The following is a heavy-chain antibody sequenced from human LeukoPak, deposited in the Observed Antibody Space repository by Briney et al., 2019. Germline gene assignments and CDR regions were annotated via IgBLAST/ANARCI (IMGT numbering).Heavy chain of an antibody. CDR3: ASGGIAKFDY. J-gene: IGHJ4*02. CDR1: DYSISSGYY. D-gene: IGHD6-13*01. V-gene: IGHV4-38-2*02. CDR2: ISHRGST. Sequence: SETLSLTCIVSDYSISSGYYWGWIRQPPGKGLEWIGSISHRGSTYYNPSLKSRVTISVDTSKNQFSLKLSSVTAADTAVYYCASGGIAKFDYWGQGTLVTVSS.